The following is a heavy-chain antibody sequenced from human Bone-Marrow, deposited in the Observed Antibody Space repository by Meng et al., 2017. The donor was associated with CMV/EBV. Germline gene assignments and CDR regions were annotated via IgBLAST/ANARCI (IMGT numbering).Heavy chain of an antibody. J-gene: IGHJ6*02. CDR2: ISYDGSNK. D-gene: IGHD6-19*01. CDR3: AKESKYSSGWPGGMDV. V-gene: IGHV3-30*04. CDR1: GFTFSSYA. Sequence: GGSLRLSCAASGFTFSSYAMHWVRQAPGKGLEWVAVISYDGSNKYYADSVKGRFTISRDNSKNTLYLQMNSLRAEDTAVYYCAKESKYSSGWPGGMDVWGQGTTVTVSS.